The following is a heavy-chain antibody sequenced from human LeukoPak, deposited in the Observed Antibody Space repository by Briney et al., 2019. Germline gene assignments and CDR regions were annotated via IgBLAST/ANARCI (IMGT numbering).Heavy chain of an antibody. CDR1: GDSVSSNSAA. D-gene: IGHD1-26*01. CDR2: TYYRSKWYN. Sequence: SQTLSLTCAISGDSVSSNSAAWNWIRQSPSRGLEWLGRTYYRSKWYNDYAVSVKSRITIHQDTSKNQFSLQLNSVTPEDTAVYYCARASSGSYYPDWYFDLWGRGTLVTVSS. J-gene: IGHJ2*01. V-gene: IGHV6-1*01. CDR3: ARASSGSYYPDWYFDL.